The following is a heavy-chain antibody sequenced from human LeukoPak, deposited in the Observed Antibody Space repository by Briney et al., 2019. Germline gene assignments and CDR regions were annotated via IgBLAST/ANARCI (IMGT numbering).Heavy chain of an antibody. Sequence: PSETLSLTCAVYGESLSKYYWTWIRQSPGKGLEWIGEINHRGSTNHNPSLKSRVTLSVDTSKHQFSLKLTSVAAADAAVYYCASPVGSTDYWGQGTLVTVSS. CDR3: ASPVGSTDY. V-gene: IGHV4-34*01. CDR1: GESLSKYY. J-gene: IGHJ4*02. CDR2: INHRGST. D-gene: IGHD1-26*01.